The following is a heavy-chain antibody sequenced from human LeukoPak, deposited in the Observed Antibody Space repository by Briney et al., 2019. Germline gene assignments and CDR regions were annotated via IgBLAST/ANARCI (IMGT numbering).Heavy chain of an antibody. CDR1: GGSFSGYY. J-gene: IGHJ6*03. D-gene: IGHD2-15*01. CDR2: INHSGST. CDR3: ARGLGRGYCSGGSCYLAFYYYYMDV. Sequence: PSETLSLTCAVYGGSFSGYYWSWIRQPPGKGLEWIGEINHSGSTNYNPSLKSRVTISVDTSKNQFSLKLSSVTAADTAVYYCARGLGRGYCSGGSCYLAFYYYYMDVWGKGTTVTVSS. V-gene: IGHV4-34*01.